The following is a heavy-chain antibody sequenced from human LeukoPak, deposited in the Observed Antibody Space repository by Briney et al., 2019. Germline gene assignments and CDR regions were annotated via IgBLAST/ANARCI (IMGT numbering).Heavy chain of an antibody. CDR3: ARLYDFWSGYYHYFDY. CDR2: IYYSGST. CDR1: GGSISSYY. V-gene: IGHV4-59*08. D-gene: IGHD3-3*01. J-gene: IGHJ4*02. Sequence: SETLSLTCTVSGGSISSYYWSWIRQPPGKGLEWIGYIYYSGSTNYNPSLKSRVTISVDTSKNQFSLKLSSVTAADTAVYYCARLYDFWSGYYHYFDYWGQGTLVTVSS.